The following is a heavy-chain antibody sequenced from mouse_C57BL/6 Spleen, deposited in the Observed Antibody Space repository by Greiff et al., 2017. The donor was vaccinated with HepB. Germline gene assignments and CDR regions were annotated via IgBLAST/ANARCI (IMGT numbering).Heavy chain of an antibody. CDR3: ARRIYYGYLDY. V-gene: IGHV1-69*01. J-gene: IGHJ2*01. CDR1: GYTFTSYW. Sequence: QVQLQQPGAELVMPGASVKLSCKASGYTFTSYWMHWVKQRPGQGLEWIGEIDPSDSYTNYNQKFKGKSTLTVDKSSSTAYMQLSSLTSEDSAVYYCARRIYYGYLDYWGQGTTLTVSS. CDR2: IDPSDSYT. D-gene: IGHD2-1*01.